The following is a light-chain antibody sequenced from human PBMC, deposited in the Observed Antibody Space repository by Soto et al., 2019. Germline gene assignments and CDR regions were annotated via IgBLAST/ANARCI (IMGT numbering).Light chain of an antibody. J-gene: IGLJ1*01. CDR2: EVT. V-gene: IGLV2-14*01. CDR3: SSYTNINKRACV. Sequence: LTQPASVSGSPGQSITISCTGTSGDIGSYNRVSWYQQHPGKAPKLIIYEVTDRPSGVSNRFSGSKSGNTASLTISGLQAEDEAEYYCSSYTNINKRACVFGTGTKVTV. CDR1: SGDIGSYNR.